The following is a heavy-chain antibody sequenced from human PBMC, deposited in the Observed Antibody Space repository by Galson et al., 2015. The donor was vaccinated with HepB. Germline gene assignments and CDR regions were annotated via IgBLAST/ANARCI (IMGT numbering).Heavy chain of an antibody. V-gene: IGHV3-72*01. Sequence: SLRLSCAASGFTFSDHYMDWVRQAPGKGLEWVGRIRNKANDYTTHYAASVKGRFSISRDDSKNSLYLQMNGLKTEDTALYYCAKDSPVGLGFWGLGTLVTVSS. J-gene: IGHJ4*02. D-gene: IGHD1-14*01. CDR3: AKDSPVGLGF. CDR2: IRNKANDYTT. CDR1: GFTFSDHY.